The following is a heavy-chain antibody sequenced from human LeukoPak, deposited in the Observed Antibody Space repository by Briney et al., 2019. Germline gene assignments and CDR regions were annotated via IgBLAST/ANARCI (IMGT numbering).Heavy chain of an antibody. CDR2: INHSGST. J-gene: IGHJ4*02. CDR1: GGSFSGYY. V-gene: IGHV4-34*01. Sequence: SETLSLTCAVYGGSFSGYYWSWIRQPPGKGLEWIGEINHSGSTNYNPSLKSRVTISVDTSKNQFSLKLSSVTAADTAVYYCARESYYYGSGSYYKFYDYWGQGTLVTVSS. CDR3: ARESYYYGSGSYYKFYDY. D-gene: IGHD3-10*01.